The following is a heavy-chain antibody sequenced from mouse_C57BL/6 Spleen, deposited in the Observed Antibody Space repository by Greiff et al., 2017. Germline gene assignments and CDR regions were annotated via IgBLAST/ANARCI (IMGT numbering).Heavy chain of an antibody. CDR3: AIITTVVPYFDY. D-gene: IGHD1-1*01. J-gene: IGHJ2*01. CDR2: INPSSGYT. V-gene: IGHV1-7*01. CDR1: GYTFTSYW. Sequence: QVQLQQSGAELAKPGASVKLSCKASGYTFTSYWMHWVKQRPGQGLEWIGYINPSSGYTKYNQKFKDKATLTADKSSSTAYMQLSSLTYEDSAVYSCAIITTVVPYFDYWGQGTTLTVSS.